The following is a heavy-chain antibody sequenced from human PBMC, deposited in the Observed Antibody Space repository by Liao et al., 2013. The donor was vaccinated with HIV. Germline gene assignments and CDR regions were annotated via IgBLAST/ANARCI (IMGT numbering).Heavy chain of an antibody. J-gene: IGHJ4*02. Sequence: QVQLHQWGAGLLKPSETLSLTCAVSGESFSGYFWTWIRQPPGKGLEWIGQIDYDGVSNYSPSLKSRVTMSLDPTRKQFSLKLRSVTAADTAVYYCARLYVGQDYDMLTGYYLWSVWGQGTLVTVSS. CDR1: GESFSGYF. CDR2: IDYDGVS. CDR3: ARLYVGQDYDMLTGYYLWSV. V-gene: IGHV4-34*01. D-gene: IGHD3-9*01.